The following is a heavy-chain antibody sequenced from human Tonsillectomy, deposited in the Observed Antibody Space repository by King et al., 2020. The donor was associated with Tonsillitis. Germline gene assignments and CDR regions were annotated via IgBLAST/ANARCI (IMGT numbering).Heavy chain of an antibody. CDR1: GYSFSNYL. D-gene: IGHD2-2*01. V-gene: IGHV5-10-1*03. CDR2: IDPSDSYT. J-gene: IGHJ4*02. CDR3: AILTACSTSSCYAGI. Sequence: VQLVESGAEVKKPGESLKISCKGSGYSFSNYLIIWVRQIPGKGLEWMGRIDPSDSYTNYSPSFQGHVTISADKSITTAYLQWSSLKASDTAMYYCAILTACSTSSCYAGIWGQGTLVTVSS.